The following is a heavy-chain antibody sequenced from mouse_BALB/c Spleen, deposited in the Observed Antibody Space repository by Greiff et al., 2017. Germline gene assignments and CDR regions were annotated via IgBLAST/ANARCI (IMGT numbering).Heavy chain of an antibody. CDR3: ARRGAYDYWYFDV. D-gene: IGHD1-1*01. V-gene: IGHV1-14*01. CDR2: INPYNDGT. J-gene: IGHJ1*01. CDR1: GYTFTSYV. Sequence: EVQLQQSGPELVKPGASVKMSCKASGYTFTSYVMHWVKQKPGQGLEWIGYINPYNDGTKYNEKFKGKATLTSDKSSSTAYMELSSLTSEDSAVYYCARRGAYDYWYFDVWGAGTTVTVSS.